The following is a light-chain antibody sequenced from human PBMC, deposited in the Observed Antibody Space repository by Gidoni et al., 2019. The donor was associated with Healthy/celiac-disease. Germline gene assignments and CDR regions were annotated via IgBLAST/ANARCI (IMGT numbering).Light chain of an antibody. J-gene: IGKJ4*01. CDR3: QQYGSSPPT. Sequence: IVLTHSPGTLSLSPGERATLSCRASQSVSSSYLAWYQQKPGQAPRLLIYGASSRATGIPDRFSGSGSGTDFTLTISRLEPEDFAVYYCQQYGSSPPTFXGXTKVEIK. CDR2: GAS. CDR1: QSVSSSY. V-gene: IGKV3-20*01.